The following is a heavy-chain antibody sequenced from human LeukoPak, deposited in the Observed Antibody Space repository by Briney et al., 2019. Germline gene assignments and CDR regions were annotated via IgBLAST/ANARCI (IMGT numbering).Heavy chain of an antibody. V-gene: IGHV4-30-4*01. CDR2: IYYGGST. D-gene: IGHD3-10*01. CDR1: GGSITSGAYH. CDR3: ARERITMVRGCIIFDYGMDV. J-gene: IGHJ6*02. Sequence: LSEPLTLTCIVSGGSITSGAYHWGWIRQPPGQGLEWVVYIYYGGSTNYNPSLKSRVTISVDTSKNQFSLKLSSVTAADTAMYYCARERITMVRGCIIFDYGMDVWGQGTTVTVSS.